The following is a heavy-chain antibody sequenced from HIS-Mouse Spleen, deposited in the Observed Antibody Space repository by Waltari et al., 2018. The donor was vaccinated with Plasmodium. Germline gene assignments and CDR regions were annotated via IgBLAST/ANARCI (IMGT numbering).Heavy chain of an antibody. CDR1: GGSISSSSYY. D-gene: IGHD1-26*01. J-gene: IGHJ4*02. CDR3: ARRGGSYYYFDY. Sequence: ETLSLTCTVSGGSISSSSYYWGWIRQPPGKGLEWIGSIYYSGSTYYNPSLKSRVTISVDTSKNQFSLKLSSVTAADTAVYYCARRGGSYYYFDYWGQGTLVTVSS. V-gene: IGHV4-39*01. CDR2: IYYSGST.